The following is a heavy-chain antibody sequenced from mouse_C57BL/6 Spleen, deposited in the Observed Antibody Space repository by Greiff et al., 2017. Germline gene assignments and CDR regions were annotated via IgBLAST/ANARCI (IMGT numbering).Heavy chain of an antibody. D-gene: IGHD2-5*01. CDR3: ARYSNYPYFDY. V-gene: IGHV1-42*01. CDR2: INPSTGGT. CDR1: GYSFTGYY. J-gene: IGHJ2*01. Sequence: EVKLMESGPELVKPGASVKISCKASGYSFTGYYMNWVKQSPEKSLEWIGEINPSTGGTTYNQKFKAKATLTVDKSSSTAYMQLKSLTSEDSAVYYCARYSNYPYFDYWGQGTTLTVSS.